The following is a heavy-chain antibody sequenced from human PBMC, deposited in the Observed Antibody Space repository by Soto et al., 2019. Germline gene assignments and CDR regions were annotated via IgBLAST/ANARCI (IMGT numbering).Heavy chain of an antibody. V-gene: IGHV1-69*01. CDR2: IIPIFGTA. Sequence: QVQLVQSGAEVRKPGSSVKVSCKASGGTFSRHAISWVRQAPGHGLEWMGGIIPIFGTANHDQKFQGRVTSIADESTSTVYMELSSLRSEDTAMYYCARGWGYDSNDYYYAYWGQGTLVIVSS. D-gene: IGHD3-22*01. CDR1: GGTFSRHA. CDR3: ARGWGYDSNDYYYAY. J-gene: IGHJ4*02.